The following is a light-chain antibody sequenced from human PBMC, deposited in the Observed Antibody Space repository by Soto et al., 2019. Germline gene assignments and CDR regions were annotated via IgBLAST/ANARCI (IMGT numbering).Light chain of an antibody. J-gene: IGKJ5*01. Sequence: DIQMTQSPASVSASLGDRVSITCRASQDIRSWVAWHQQKPGEAPKLLIYGASSLQSGVPSRFSGSGSGTHFTLTISNLQPEDFATYYCQQTNSFPITFGQGTRLEIK. V-gene: IGKV1D-12*01. CDR2: GAS. CDR1: QDIRSW. CDR3: QQTNSFPIT.